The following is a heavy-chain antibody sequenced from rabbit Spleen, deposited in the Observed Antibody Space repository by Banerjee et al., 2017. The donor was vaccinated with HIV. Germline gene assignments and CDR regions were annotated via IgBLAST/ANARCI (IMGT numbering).Heavy chain of an antibody. CDR1: GFSFSSGYD. CDR3: TRDDGSGHYIDGYFNL. Sequence: QSLEESGGDLVKPGASLTLTCTASGFSFSSGYDMCWVRQAPGKGLELIACIDASSGSTWYASWVNGRFTISRTSSTTVTLQVTSLTAADTATYFCTRDDGSGHYIDGYFNLWGPGTLVTVS. V-gene: IGHV1S40*01. J-gene: IGHJ4*01. D-gene: IGHD1-1*01. CDR2: IDASSGST.